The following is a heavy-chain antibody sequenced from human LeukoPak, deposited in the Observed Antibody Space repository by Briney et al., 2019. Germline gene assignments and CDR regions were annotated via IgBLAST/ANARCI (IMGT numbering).Heavy chain of an antibody. J-gene: IGHJ2*01. CDR1: GFTFSSYA. CDR3: ARVGDHFHWNLDL. V-gene: IGHV3-23*01. Sequence: GGSLRLSCAASGFTFSSYAMSWVRQAPGKGLEWVSAISGSGGSTYYADSVKGRFTISRDNSKNMLYLQMNSLRAEDTAVYFCARVGDHFHWNLDLWGRGTLVTVSS. D-gene: IGHD3-3*02. CDR2: ISGSGGST.